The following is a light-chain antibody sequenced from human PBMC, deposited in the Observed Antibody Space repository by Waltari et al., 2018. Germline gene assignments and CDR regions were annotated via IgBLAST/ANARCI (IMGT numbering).Light chain of an antibody. Sequence: QSALTQPASVSGSPGQSITISCSGTYNDVETYNLVSWYQHSPGKAPKLLIYEVNRRSSGVSNRVSGSKSGNTASLTISVLQAEDEADYYCCSYARAGTLLFGGGTKLTVL. J-gene: IGLJ2*01. CDR2: EVN. V-gene: IGLV2-23*02. CDR3: CSYARAGTLL. CDR1: YNDVETYNL.